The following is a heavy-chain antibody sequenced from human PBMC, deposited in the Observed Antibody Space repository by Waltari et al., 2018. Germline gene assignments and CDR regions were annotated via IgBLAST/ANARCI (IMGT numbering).Heavy chain of an antibody. CDR2: IYYVGGT. CDR3: ASHSSSRDYYYYYYGMDV. CDR1: GGSISSYY. V-gene: IGHV4-59*01. D-gene: IGHD6-6*01. J-gene: IGHJ6*02. Sequence: QVQLQESGPGLVKPSETLSLTCTVPGGSISSYYWSWIRQPPGKGLEWIGYIYYVGGTNHNPSLKSRVTISVDTSKNQFSLKLRSVTAADTAVYYCASHSSSRDYYYYYYGMDVWGQGTTVTVSS.